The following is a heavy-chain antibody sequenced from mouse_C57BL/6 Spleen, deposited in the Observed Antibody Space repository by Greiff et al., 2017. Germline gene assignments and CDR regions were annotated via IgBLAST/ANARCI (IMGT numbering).Heavy chain of an antibody. V-gene: IGHV1-59*01. J-gene: IGHJ3*01. CDR3: ARGGYGNYEAY. D-gene: IGHD2-10*02. CDR2: IDPSDSYT. Sequence: QVQLQQPGAELVRPGTSVKLSCKASGYTFTSSWMHWVKQRPGQGLEWIGVIDPSDSYTNYNQKFKGKATLTVDTSSSTAYRQLSSLTSEDSAVYYCARGGYGNYEAYWGQGTLVTVSA. CDR1: GYTFTSSW.